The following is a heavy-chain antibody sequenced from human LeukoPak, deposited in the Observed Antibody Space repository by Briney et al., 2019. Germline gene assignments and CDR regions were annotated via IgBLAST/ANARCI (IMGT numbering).Heavy chain of an antibody. CDR2: IREDGNKD. J-gene: IGHJ6*03. CDR1: DFIFTKYW. D-gene: IGHD3-9*01. CDR3: AKDGGEYYDILTGYYPRLYYMDV. V-gene: IGHV3-7*03. Sequence: AGGSLRPSCLGSDFIFTKYWMTWVRQAPGKGLEWVANIREDGNKDNYIDSVRGRFTISRDNAKNSLYLQMNSLRAEDTAVYYCAKDGGEYYDILTGYYPRLYYMDVWGKGTTVTISS.